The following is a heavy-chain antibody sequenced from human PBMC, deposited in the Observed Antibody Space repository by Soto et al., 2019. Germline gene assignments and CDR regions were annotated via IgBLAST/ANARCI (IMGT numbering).Heavy chain of an antibody. Sequence: QVQLQQCGAGLLKPSETLSLTCAVYGGSLSGYYWSWIRQPPGKGLEWIGEINRSGSTNYIPSLKSRVIISVDSSKNQFALKLSSVTAADTAVYYCARGLLGGAATWGQGTLVTVSS. J-gene: IGHJ5*02. D-gene: IGHD3-16*01. CDR1: GGSLSGYY. CDR3: ARGLLGGAAT. V-gene: IGHV4-34*01. CDR2: INRSGST.